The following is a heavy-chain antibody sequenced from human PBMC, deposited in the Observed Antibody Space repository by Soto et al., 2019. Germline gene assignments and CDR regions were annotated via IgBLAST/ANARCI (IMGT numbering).Heavy chain of an antibody. V-gene: IGHV4-59*01. D-gene: IGHD4-17*01. CDR1: GGSISSYY. Sequence: SETLSLTCTVSGGSISSYYWSWIRQPPGKGLEWIGYIYYSGSTNYNPSLKSRVTISVDTSKNQFSLKLSSVTAADTAVYYCARDASVYGDYRLDYWGQGTLVTVSS. CDR3: ARDASVYGDYRLDY. CDR2: IYYSGST. J-gene: IGHJ4*02.